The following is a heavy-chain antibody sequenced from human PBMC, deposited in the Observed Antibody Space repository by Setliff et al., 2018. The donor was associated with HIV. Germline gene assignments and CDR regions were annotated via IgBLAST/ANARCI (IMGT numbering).Heavy chain of an antibody. Sequence: GASVQVSCKASGYTFTSYYVHWVRQAPGHGLEWMGIIDPNGGNTNFAQKFQGRVTMTRDTSTSTVYMELSSLTTDDTAVYYCAREAYSSSSVGIWGQGTLVTVSS. J-gene: IGHJ4*02. CDR2: IDPNGGNT. D-gene: IGHD6-13*01. CDR3: AREAYSSSSVGI. V-gene: IGHV1-46*01. CDR1: GYTFTSYY.